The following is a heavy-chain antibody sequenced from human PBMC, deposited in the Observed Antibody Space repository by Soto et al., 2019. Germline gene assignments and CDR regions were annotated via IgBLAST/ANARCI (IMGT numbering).Heavy chain of an antibody. CDR2: ISPNSGGT. CDR1: GYTFTGYY. J-gene: IGHJ4*02. D-gene: IGHD1-26*01. CDR3: GKGRSGDVGVFY. V-gene: IGHV1-2*02. Sequence: ASVKVSCKASGYTFTGYYIHWVRQAPGQGPEWMGEISPNSGGTKYARRFQGRVTMTRDTSITTVYMELSNLSPDDTAVYYCGKGRSGDVGVFYWGQGTLVTVSS.